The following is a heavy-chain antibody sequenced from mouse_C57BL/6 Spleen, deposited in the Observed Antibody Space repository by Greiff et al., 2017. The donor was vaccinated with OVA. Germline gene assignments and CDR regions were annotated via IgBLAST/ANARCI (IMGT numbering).Heavy chain of an antibody. Sequence: QVHVKQPGAELVMPGASVKLSCKASGYTFTSYWMHWVKQRPGQGLEWIGEIDPSDSYTNYNQKFKGKSTLTVDKSSSTAYMQLSSLTSEDSAVYYCARGGLRRDAMDYWGQGTSVTVSS. CDR2: IDPSDSYT. V-gene: IGHV1-69*01. CDR3: ARGGLRRDAMDY. D-gene: IGHD2-2*01. J-gene: IGHJ4*01. CDR1: GYTFTSYW.